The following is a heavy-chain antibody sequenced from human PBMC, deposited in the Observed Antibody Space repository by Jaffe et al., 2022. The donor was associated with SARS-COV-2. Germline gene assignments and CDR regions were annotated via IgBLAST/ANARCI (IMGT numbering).Heavy chain of an antibody. V-gene: IGHV4-61*02. CDR1: GGSISSGSYY. Sequence: QVQLQESGPGLVKPSQTLSLTCTVSGGSISSGSYYWSWIRQPAGKGLEWIGRIYTSGSTNYNPSLKSRVTISVDTSKNQFSLKLSSVTAADTAVYYCARGLSTMGYFDYWGQGTLVTVSS. J-gene: IGHJ4*02. D-gene: IGHD5-12*01. CDR3: ARGLSTMGYFDY. CDR2: IYTSGST.